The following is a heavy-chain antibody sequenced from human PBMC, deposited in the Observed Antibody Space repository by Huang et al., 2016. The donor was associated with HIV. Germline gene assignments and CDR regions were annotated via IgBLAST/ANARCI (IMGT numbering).Heavy chain of an antibody. CDR2: INPLHDTT. J-gene: IGHJ4*02. D-gene: IGHD7-27*01. Sequence: QVQLVQSGAEMTKSGSPVKVSCKASGGTVSSFSFTWVRQAPGPGLEWMGGINPLHDTTDLEQKFRGRVTRTADESTNTAFMELSGLTSQDTAVYYCARGVGNSNRGFDIWGQGTLVTVS. V-gene: IGHV1-69*11. CDR3: ARGVGNSNRGFDI. CDR1: GGTVSSFS.